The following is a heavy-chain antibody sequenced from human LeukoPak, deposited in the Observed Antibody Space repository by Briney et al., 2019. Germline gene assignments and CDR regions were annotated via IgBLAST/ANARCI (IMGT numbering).Heavy chain of an antibody. J-gene: IGHJ3*02. CDR1: GSTFNTYA. CDR2: ISYHGGST. CDR3: VRDGYGSGSDDAFDI. Sequence: GGSLRLSCSASGSTFNTYAMHWVRQAPGKGLEYVSAISYHGGSTYYADSVKGRFTISRDNSKNTLYLQMGSLRPEDTAVYYCVRDGYGSGSDDAFDIWGQGTLVTVSS. V-gene: IGHV3-64D*06. D-gene: IGHD3-10*01.